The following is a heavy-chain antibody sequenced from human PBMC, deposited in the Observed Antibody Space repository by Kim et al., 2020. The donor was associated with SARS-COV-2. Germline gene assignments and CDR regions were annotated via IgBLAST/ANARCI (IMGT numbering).Heavy chain of an antibody. D-gene: IGHD5-18*01. Sequence: YHTPALRVRATISVDTSRNQFSLKLSSVTAADTAVYYCARCGYSYGLSDYWGQGTLVTVSS. J-gene: IGHJ4*02. CDR3: ARCGYSYGLSDY. V-gene: IGHV4-39*01.